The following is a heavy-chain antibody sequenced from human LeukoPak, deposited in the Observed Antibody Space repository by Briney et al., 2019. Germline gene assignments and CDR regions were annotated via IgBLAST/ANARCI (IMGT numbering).Heavy chain of an antibody. J-gene: IGHJ5*02. CDR1: GYTFTGYY. Sequence: ASVKVSCKASGYTFTGYYMHWVRQAPGRGLEWMGWINPNSGGRNYAQKFQGRVTMTRDTSISTAYMELSRLISDDTAVYYCARDVAAAGTEYNWFDPWGQGTLVTVSS. CDR3: ARDVAAAGTEYNWFDP. CDR2: INPNSGGR. V-gene: IGHV1-2*02. D-gene: IGHD6-13*01.